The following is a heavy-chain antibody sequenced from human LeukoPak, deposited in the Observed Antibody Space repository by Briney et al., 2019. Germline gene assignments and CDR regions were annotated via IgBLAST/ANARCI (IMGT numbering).Heavy chain of an antibody. Sequence: SETLSLTCTVSGGSISSRSYYWGWIRQPPGKGLEWIGSIYYSGNTYYNPSLKSRVTIFVDTSKNQFSLKLSSVTAADTAVYYCARLSTSGPLDFWGQGTLVTVSS. V-gene: IGHV4-39*01. CDR3: ARLSTSGPLDF. CDR1: GGSISSRSYY. D-gene: IGHD2-2*01. J-gene: IGHJ4*02. CDR2: IYYSGNT.